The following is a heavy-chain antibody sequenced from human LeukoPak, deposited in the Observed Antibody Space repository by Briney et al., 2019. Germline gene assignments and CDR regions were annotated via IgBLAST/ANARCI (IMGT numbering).Heavy chain of an antibody. V-gene: IGHV4-4*07. CDR3: ARERSDFWSGYYSDYYYMDV. Sequence: RSSETLSLTCTVSGGSISSYYWGWIRQPAGKGLEWIGRIYTSGSTNYNPSLKSRVTMSVDTSKNQFSLKLSSVTAADTAVYYCARERSDFWSGYYSDYYYMDVWGKGTTVTVSS. CDR1: GGSISSYY. CDR2: IYTSGST. J-gene: IGHJ6*03. D-gene: IGHD3-3*01.